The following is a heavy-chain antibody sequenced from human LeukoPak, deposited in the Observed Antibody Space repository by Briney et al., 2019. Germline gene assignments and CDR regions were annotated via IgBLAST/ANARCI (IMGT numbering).Heavy chain of an antibody. CDR2: IYYSGNS. Sequence: PSETPSLTCTVSGGSIISYYWSWIRQPPGKGLEWIGYIYYSGNSNYNPSLKSRVTISADTSKNEFSLKLSSVTAADTAIYYCATRSTGVAATFDSWGQGALVTVSS. CDR1: GGSIISYY. J-gene: IGHJ4*02. V-gene: IGHV4-59*01. D-gene: IGHD2-15*01. CDR3: ATRSTGVAATFDS.